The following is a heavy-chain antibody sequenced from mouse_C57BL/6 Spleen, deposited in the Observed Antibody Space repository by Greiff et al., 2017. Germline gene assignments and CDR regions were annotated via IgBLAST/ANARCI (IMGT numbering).Heavy chain of an antibody. CDR1: GYTFTSYW. Sequence: QVQLQQPGAELVKPGASVKLSCKASGYTFTSYWMQWVKQRPGQGLEWIGEFDPSDSYTNYNQKFKGKATLTVDTSSSTAYMQLSSLTSEDSAVYYCARRGFDVWGTGTTVTVSS. V-gene: IGHV1-50*01. CDR3: ARRGFDV. J-gene: IGHJ1*03. CDR2: FDPSDSYT.